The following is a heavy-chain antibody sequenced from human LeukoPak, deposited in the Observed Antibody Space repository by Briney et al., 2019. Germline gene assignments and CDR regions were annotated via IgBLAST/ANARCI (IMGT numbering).Heavy chain of an antibody. D-gene: IGHD3-22*01. CDR2: IYYSGST. CDR3: AKAHYYDGSGFYRRFEY. V-gene: IGHV4-61*01. CDR1: GGSVSSGSYY. Sequence: SETLSLTCTVSGGSVSSGSYYWSWIRQPPGKGLEWIGYIYYSGSTNYNPSLKSRVTISVDTSNNQFSLKLSSVTAADTAVYYCAKAHYYDGSGFYRRFEYWGQGTQVTVSS. J-gene: IGHJ4*02.